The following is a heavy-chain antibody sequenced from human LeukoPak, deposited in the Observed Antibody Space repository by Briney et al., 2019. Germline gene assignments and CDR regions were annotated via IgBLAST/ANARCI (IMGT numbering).Heavy chain of an antibody. V-gene: IGHV4-34*01. CDR3: ARGGVVTAKVSWFDP. CDR1: GGSFSGYY. D-gene: IGHD2-21*02. Sequence: SETLSLTCAVYGGSFSGYYWSWIRQPPGKGLEWIGEINHSGSTNYNPSLKSRVTISVDTSKNQFSLKLSSVTAADTAVYYCARGGVVTAKVSWFDPWGQGTLVTVSS. CDR2: INHSGST. J-gene: IGHJ5*02.